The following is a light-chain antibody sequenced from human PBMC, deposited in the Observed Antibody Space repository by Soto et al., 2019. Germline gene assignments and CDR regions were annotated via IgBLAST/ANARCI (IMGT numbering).Light chain of an antibody. CDR3: QQYNPYTWT. J-gene: IGKJ1*01. CDR1: QSIGSW. Sequence: DIQMTQSPSTLSASFGDRFTITCRASQSIGSWLAWYQQKPGKAPRLLIYDASSLESGVPSRFSGSGSGTEFTLTISSLQPDDFATYYCQQYNPYTWTFGHGTKVDIK. V-gene: IGKV1-5*01. CDR2: DAS.